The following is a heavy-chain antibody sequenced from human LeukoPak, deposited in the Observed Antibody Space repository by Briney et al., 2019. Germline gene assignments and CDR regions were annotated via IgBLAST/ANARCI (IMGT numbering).Heavy chain of an antibody. CDR1: GFAFSSYA. D-gene: IGHD4-17*01. CDR3: ARGYPTVNLGYFDY. V-gene: IGHV3-23*01. J-gene: IGHJ4*02. CDR2: ISGSGSST. Sequence: GGSLRLSCAASGFAFSSYAMSWVRQAPGKGLEWVSPISGSGSSTYYADSVRGRFTISRDNSKNTLYLQMNSLRAEDTAVYYCARGYPTVNLGYFDYWGQGTLVTVSS.